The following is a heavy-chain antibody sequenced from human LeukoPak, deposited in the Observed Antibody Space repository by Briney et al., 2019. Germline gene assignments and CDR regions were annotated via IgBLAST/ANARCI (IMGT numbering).Heavy chain of an antibody. D-gene: IGHD3-16*02. CDR2: ISGSGGST. V-gene: IGHV3-23*01. Sequence: PGGSLRLSCAASGFTFRSYGMSWVRQAPGKGLEWVSAISGSGGSTYYADPVKGRFTISRDNSKNTLYLQMNSLRAEDTAVYYCAKDSYYDYVWGSYRYTNQFDYWGQGTLVTVSS. J-gene: IGHJ4*02. CDR3: AKDSYYDYVWGSYRYTNQFDY. CDR1: GFTFRSYG.